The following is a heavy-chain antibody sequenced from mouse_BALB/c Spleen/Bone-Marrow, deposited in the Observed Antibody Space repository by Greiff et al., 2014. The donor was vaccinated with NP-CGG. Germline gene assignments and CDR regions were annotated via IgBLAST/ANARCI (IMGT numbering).Heavy chain of an antibody. V-gene: IGHV5-4*02. J-gene: IGHJ4*01. CDR2: ISNGGTYT. D-gene: IGHD1-1*02. CDR3: ARSGERYGAMDY. Sequence: DVQLVESGGGLVKPGGSLKLSCAASGFTFSDFYMFWFRQTLEKRLEWVATISNGGTYTYYPDSVKGRFTISRDNAKNNLYLQMSSLKSEDTAVYYCARSGERYGAMDYWGQGTSVTVTS. CDR1: GFTFSDFY.